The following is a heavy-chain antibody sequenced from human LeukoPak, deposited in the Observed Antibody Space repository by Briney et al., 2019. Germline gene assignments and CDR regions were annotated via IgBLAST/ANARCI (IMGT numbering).Heavy chain of an antibody. CDR2: ISGSGSRT. D-gene: IGHD1-26*01. V-gene: IGHV3-23*01. J-gene: IGHJ3*02. CDR3: AKGSREWELLDAFDI. Sequence: GGSLRLPCAASGFTYSSYGMTWVRQAPGKGLEWVSGISGSGSRTDYADSVKGRFTISRDNAKNTLYLQMNSLRAEDTAAYYCAKGSREWELLDAFDIWGQGTMVTVS. CDR1: GFTYSSYG.